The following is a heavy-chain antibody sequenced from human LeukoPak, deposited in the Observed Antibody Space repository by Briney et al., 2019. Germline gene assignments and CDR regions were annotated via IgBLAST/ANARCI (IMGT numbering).Heavy chain of an antibody. CDR3: AKATADPLLYEGQLFDY. V-gene: IGHV3-74*01. D-gene: IGHD2-2*02. CDR2: INFDGSST. CDR1: GFTFSSYW. J-gene: IGHJ4*02. Sequence: PGGSLRLSCAASGFTFSSYWMHWVRQAPGKGLVWVSRINFDGSSTNYADSVKGRFSISRDNAKNTLYLQMNSLRAEDTAVYYCAKATADPLLYEGQLFDYWGQGTLVTVSS.